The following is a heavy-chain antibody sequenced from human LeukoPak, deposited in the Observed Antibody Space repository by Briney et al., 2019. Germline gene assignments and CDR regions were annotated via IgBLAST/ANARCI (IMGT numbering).Heavy chain of an antibody. CDR1: GASISSYY. V-gene: IGHV4-59*01. CDR2: IYYSGST. J-gene: IGHJ4*02. CDR3: ARHYCTNGVCPFDY. D-gene: IGHD2-8*01. Sequence: PSETLSLTCTVSGASISSYYWSWIRQPPGKGLEWIGYIYYSGSTNYNPSLKSRVTISVDTSKNQFSLKLSSVTAADTAVYYCARHYCTNGVCPFDYWGQGTLVTVSS.